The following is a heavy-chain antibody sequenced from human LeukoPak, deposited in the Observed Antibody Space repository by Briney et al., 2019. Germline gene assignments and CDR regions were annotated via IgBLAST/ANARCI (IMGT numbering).Heavy chain of an antibody. CDR1: GFTFSSYG. CDR2: ISYDGSNK. Sequence: PGGSLRLSCAASGFTFSSYGMHWVRQAPGKGLEWVAVISYDGSNKYYADSVKGRFTISRDNSKNMLYLQMNSLRAEDTAVYYCAKYETLYSSSWYLGAYYYYYYYMDVWGKGTTVTVSS. CDR3: AKYETLYSSSWYLGAYYYYYYYMDV. V-gene: IGHV3-30*18. J-gene: IGHJ6*03. D-gene: IGHD6-13*01.